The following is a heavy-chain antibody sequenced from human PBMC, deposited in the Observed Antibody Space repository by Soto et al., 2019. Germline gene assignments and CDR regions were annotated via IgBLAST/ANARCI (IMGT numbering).Heavy chain of an antibody. CDR1: GFTFSSYA. Sequence: LRLSCAASGFTFSSYAMRWVRQAPGKGLERISAISGSGGSTYYADSVKGRFTISRDNSKNTLYLQMNSLRAKATAAYYCANDEFLSRPTGAFHFPCQGLMGTL. CDR3: ANDEFLSRPTGAFHF. V-gene: IGHV3-23*01. J-gene: IGHJ3*01. D-gene: IGHD1-1*01. CDR2: ISGSGGST.